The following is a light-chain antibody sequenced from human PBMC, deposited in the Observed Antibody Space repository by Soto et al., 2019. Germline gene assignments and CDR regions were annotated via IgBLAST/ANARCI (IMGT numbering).Light chain of an antibody. CDR2: GAS. J-gene: IGKJ1*01. CDR3: QQYCSSGT. V-gene: IGKV3-20*01. CDR1: QSVSNNY. Sequence: ESLLTQSPGTLSLSPGERATLSCRASQSVSNNYLAWYQQKPGQAPRLLIYGASNRATGIPDRFSGSGSGTDFTLTISRLEPEDFAVYYCQQYCSSGTFGQGTKVDIK.